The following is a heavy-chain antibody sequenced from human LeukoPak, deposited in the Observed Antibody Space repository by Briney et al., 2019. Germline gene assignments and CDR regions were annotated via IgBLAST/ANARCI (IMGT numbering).Heavy chain of an antibody. V-gene: IGHV4-39*01. D-gene: IGHD3-10*01. CDR3: ARHGKDGMVRGVNSYYFDY. Sequence: SETLSLTCTVSGGSISSSSYYWGWIRQLPGKGLEWIGSIYYSGSTYYNPSLKSRVTISVDTSKNQFSLKLSSVTAADTAVYYCARHGKDGMVRGVNSYYFDYWGQGTLVTVSS. CDR2: IYYSGST. J-gene: IGHJ4*02. CDR1: GGSISSSSYY.